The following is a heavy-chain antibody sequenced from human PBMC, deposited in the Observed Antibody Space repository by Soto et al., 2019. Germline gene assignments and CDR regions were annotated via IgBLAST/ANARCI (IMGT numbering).Heavy chain of an antibody. D-gene: IGHD1-1*01. J-gene: IGHJ4*02. CDR3: ARQYNPLFYYFDY. CDR1: GFTFSSYA. CDR2: ISYDGSNK. V-gene: IGHV3-30-3*01. Sequence: PGESLKISCAASGFTFSSYAMHWVRQAPGKGLEWVAVISYDGSNKYYADSVKGRFTISRDNSKNTLYLQMNSLRAEDTAVYYCARQYNPLFYYFDYWGQGTLVTVSS.